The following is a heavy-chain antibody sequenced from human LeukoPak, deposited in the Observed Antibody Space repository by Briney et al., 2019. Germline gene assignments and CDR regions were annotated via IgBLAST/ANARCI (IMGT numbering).Heavy chain of an antibody. D-gene: IGHD6-13*01. Sequence: ASLKISCKASGGTFSSSAISWVRHAPGEGLEWMGRIIPLLGIANYAQKFQGRVTITADKSTSTAYMKLSSLRSDDTAVYYCARAYSSSWLSPYVDYWGQGTLVTVSS. J-gene: IGHJ4*02. CDR1: GGTFSSSA. CDR3: ARAYSSSWLSPYVDY. CDR2: IIPLLGIA. V-gene: IGHV1-69*04.